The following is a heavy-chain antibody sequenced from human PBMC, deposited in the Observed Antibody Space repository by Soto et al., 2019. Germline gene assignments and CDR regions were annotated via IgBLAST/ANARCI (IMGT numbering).Heavy chain of an antibody. CDR2: IYPGDSDA. J-gene: IGHJ4*02. CDR1: GYSFTDYW. V-gene: IGHV5-51*01. CDR3: ARQADYNILTGYFYYFGY. Sequence: GESLKISCKSSGYSFTDYWIGWVRQMPGKGLEWMGIIYPGDSDARYSPSFQGQVTISVDTSINTAFLRWNGLTASDTAMYYCARQADYNILTGYFYYFGYWRQGSLVTVSS. D-gene: IGHD3-9*01.